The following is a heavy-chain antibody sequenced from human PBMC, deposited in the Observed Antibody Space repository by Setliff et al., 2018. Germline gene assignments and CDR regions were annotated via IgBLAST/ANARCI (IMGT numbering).Heavy chain of an antibody. CDR2: IGVYSGNT. CDR3: SRLVRYCTTTTCQTLSGGEH. D-gene: IGHD2-8*01. V-gene: IGHV1-18*01. J-gene: IGHJ1*01. CDR1: GYTFRQSI. Sequence: ASVKVSCKASGYTFRQSIVSWVRQAPGQGLEWLGWIGVYSGNTFSAQRFQGRVSLTTDTSTDTAFLDLRSLRSDDTAIYYCSRLVRYCTTTTCQTLSGGEHWGPGTLVTVSS.